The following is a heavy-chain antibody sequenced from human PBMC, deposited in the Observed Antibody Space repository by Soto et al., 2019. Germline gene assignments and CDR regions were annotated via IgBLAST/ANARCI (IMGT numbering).Heavy chain of an antibody. D-gene: IGHD6-19*01. Sequence: GGSLRLSCAASGFTFSSYAMSWVRQAPGKGLEWVSAISGSGGSTYYADSVKGRFTISRDNSKNTLYLQMNSLRAEDTAVYYCALCSSGWYRRNWFDPWGQGTLVTVSS. CDR2: ISGSGGST. V-gene: IGHV3-23*01. CDR1: GFTFSSYA. CDR3: ALCSSGWYRRNWFDP. J-gene: IGHJ5*02.